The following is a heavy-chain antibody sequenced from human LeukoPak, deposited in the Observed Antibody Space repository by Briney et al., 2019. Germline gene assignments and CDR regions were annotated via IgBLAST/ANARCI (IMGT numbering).Heavy chain of an antibody. Sequence: PSETLSLTCTVSGGSISSSSYYWGWIRQPPGKGLEWIGSIYYSGSTYYNPSLKSRVTISVDTSKNQFSLKLSSVTAADTAVYYCARLGYLRYFDWGRYFDLWGRGTLVTVSS. V-gene: IGHV4-39*01. J-gene: IGHJ2*01. CDR3: ARLGYLRYFDWGRYFDL. D-gene: IGHD3-9*01. CDR2: IYYSGST. CDR1: GGSISSSSYY.